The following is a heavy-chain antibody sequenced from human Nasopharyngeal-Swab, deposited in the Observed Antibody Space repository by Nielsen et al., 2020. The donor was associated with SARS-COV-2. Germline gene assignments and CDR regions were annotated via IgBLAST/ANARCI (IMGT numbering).Heavy chain of an antibody. CDR1: GYTFTTHA. Sequence: ASVKVSCKASGYTFTTHAMNWVRQAPGQGLEWMGWINTNTGSPRYAQGFTGRFVFSLDTSVSTAYLQIRSLKPEDTAVYFCARPPPYGDYSFDYWGQGTLVTVSS. J-gene: IGHJ4*02. V-gene: IGHV7-4-1*01. D-gene: IGHD4-17*01. CDR3: ARPPPYGDYSFDY. CDR2: INTNTGSP.